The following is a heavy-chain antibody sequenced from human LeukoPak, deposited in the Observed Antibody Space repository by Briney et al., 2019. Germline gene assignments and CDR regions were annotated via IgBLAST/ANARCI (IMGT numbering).Heavy chain of an antibody. Sequence: PSETLSLTCTVSGGSISSYYWSWIRQPPGKGLEWIGYIYYSGSTNYNPSLKSRVTISVDMSTNQFSLKLSSVTAADTAVYYCARGLHYYYYYMDVWGKGTTVTVSS. CDR3: ARGLHYYYYYMDV. D-gene: IGHD2-21*02. J-gene: IGHJ6*03. V-gene: IGHV4-59*01. CDR1: GGSISSYY. CDR2: IYYSGST.